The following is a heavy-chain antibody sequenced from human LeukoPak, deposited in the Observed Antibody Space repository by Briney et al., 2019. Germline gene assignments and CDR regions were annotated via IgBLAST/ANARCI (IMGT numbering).Heavy chain of an antibody. CDR2: IGSASGTK. CDR1: GFTFSYYP. V-gene: IGHV3-23*01. CDR3: AKVWVTYYDRGIFDS. D-gene: IGHD3-22*01. Sequence: GGSLRLSCVASGFTFSYYPLSWVRQAPGKGLEWVAAIGSASGTKYYADSVKGRFAISRDVSKSTLYLQMSSLRGEDTAAYYCAKVWVTYYDRGIFDSWGQGTRVTVSS. J-gene: IGHJ4*02.